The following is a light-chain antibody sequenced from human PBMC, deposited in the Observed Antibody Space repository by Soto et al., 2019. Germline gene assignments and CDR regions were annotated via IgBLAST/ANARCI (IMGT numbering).Light chain of an antibody. V-gene: IGLV2-14*01. CDR1: SSDVGSYNY. J-gene: IGLJ3*02. Sequence: QSVLTQPASVSGSPGQSITISCTGTSSDVGSYNYVSWYQQHPGKAPKLLIYEVSNRPSGVSNRFSGSKSGNTASLTISGLQADDEADYYRSSYTSSSTVVFGGGTKLTVL. CDR3: SSYTSSSTVV. CDR2: EVS.